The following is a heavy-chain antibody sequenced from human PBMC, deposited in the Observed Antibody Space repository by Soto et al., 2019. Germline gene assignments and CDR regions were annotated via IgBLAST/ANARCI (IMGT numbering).Heavy chain of an antibody. CDR1: GFTFSSHG. V-gene: IGHV3-30*18. Sequence: QVQLVESGGGVVQPGRSLRLSCAASGFTFSSHGMHWVRQAPGKGLEWVAVISYDGSNKYYADSVKGRFTISRDNSKNTLYLQMNSLRAEDTAVYYCAKSEGTAVAGTTFVYWGQGTLVTVSS. D-gene: IGHD6-19*01. CDR3: AKSEGTAVAGTTFVY. CDR2: ISYDGSNK. J-gene: IGHJ4*02.